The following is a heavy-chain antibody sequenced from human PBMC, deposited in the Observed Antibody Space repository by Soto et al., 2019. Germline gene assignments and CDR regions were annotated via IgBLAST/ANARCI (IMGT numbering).Heavy chain of an antibody. Sequence: GYSLKLSCTGSGYRFTSYWIGWVRQMPGKGLEWMGIIYPGDSDTRYSPSFQGQVTISADKSISTAYLQWSSLKASDTAMYYCARHRVYYYDSSGSNSPIDYWGQGTLVTVSS. V-gene: IGHV5-51*01. CDR1: GYRFTSYW. J-gene: IGHJ4*02. CDR2: IYPGDSDT. CDR3: ARHRVYYYDSSGSNSPIDY. D-gene: IGHD3-22*01.